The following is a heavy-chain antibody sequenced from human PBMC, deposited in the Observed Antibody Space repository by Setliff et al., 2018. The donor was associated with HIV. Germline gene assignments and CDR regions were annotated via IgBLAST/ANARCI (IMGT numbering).Heavy chain of an antibody. D-gene: IGHD6-13*01. J-gene: IGHJ4*02. CDR1: GGSVSNYY. Sequence: SETLSLTCAVSGGSVSNYYWSWIRQPPGKGLEWIGYIYYSGTTNYNPSLKSRVTMSVDTSRNQLSLKVRSVTAADTADYYCASGQQNFDYWGQGTLVTVSS. CDR3: ASGQQNFDY. CDR2: IYYSGTT. V-gene: IGHV4-59*02.